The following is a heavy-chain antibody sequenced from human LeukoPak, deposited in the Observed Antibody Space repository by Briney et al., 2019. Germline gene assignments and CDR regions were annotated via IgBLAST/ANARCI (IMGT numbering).Heavy chain of an antibody. CDR2: MNPNSGNT. D-gene: IGHD6-19*01. CDR3: ASWPIVAGNGGY. J-gene: IGHJ4*02. Sequence: ASVKVSCKASGYTFTSYDINWVRQATGQGPEWMGWMNPNSGNTGYAQKFQGRVTMTRNTSISTAYMEMSSLRSEDTAVYYCASWPIVAGNGGYWGQGTLVTVSS. V-gene: IGHV1-8*01. CDR1: GYTFTSYD.